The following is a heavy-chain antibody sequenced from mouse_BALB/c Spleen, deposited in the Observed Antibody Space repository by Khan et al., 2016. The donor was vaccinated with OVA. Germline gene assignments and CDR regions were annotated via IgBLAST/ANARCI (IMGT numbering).Heavy chain of an antibody. V-gene: IGHV1-84*02. CDR2: IYPGSGNT. J-gene: IGHJ3*01. Sequence: QVQLQQSGPELVKPGASVKISCKALGYTFTDYYINWVKQKPGQGLEWIGWIYPGSGNTKYNEKFKGRATLTVDTSSSTAYMQLSSLTSEDTAVYFCGRGNYYGSTSGLAYWGQGTLVTVSA. D-gene: IGHD1-1*01. CDR1: GYTFTDYY. CDR3: GRGNYYGSTSGLAY.